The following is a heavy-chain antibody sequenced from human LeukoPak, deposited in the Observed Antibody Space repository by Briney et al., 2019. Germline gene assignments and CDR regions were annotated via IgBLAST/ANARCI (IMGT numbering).Heavy chain of an antibody. CDR2: IESGSNT. Sequence: GGSLRLSCAASGFTISDNYMSWVRQAPGKGLEWVSIIESGSNTYYTDSVKGRFTISRHDSRNTLYLQLNILRPEDTAVYYCARLKYYDSTGYYYGRAFDLWGQGTMVTVSS. V-gene: IGHV3-53*04. CDR3: ARLKYYDSTGYYYGRAFDL. CDR1: GFTISDNY. J-gene: IGHJ3*01. D-gene: IGHD3-22*01.